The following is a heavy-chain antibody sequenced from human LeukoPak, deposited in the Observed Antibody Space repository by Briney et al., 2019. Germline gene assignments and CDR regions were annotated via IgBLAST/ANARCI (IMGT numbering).Heavy chain of an antibody. V-gene: IGHV4-39*07. Sequence: PSETLSLTCTVSGGSISSSSYYWGWIRQPPGKGLEWIGSIFYNGNTYYNPSLKSRLTISVDTSKNQFSLKLSAVTAADTAVYYCATDLGYCSTTICPRDYWGQGTLVTVSS. CDR1: GGSISSSSYY. D-gene: IGHD2-2*01. CDR2: IFYNGNT. J-gene: IGHJ4*02. CDR3: ATDLGYCSTTICPRDY.